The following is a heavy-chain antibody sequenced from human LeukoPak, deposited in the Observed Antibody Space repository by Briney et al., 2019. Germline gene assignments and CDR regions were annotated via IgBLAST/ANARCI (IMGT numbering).Heavy chain of an antibody. Sequence: GASVKVSCTAFGYTFTSYGISWVRQAPGQGLEWMGWISTYNGNTKYGQKFQGRVTMTADTSTSTAYMELRSLRSDDTAVYYCAREGGRADSAAIDSWGQGTLVTVSS. CDR1: GYTFTSYG. D-gene: IGHD6-13*01. CDR2: ISTYNGNT. J-gene: IGHJ4*02. CDR3: AREGGRADSAAIDS. V-gene: IGHV1-18*01.